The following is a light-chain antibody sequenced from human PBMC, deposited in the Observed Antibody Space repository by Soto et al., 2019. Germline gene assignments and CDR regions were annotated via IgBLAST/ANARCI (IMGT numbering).Light chain of an antibody. Sequence: EIVLTQSPATLSLSPGERATLSCRASQSVSSYLAWHQQKPGQAPRLLIYDASNRATGIPARFSGSGSGTDFTLTISSLEPEDIAVYYCQQRSNWPPYTFGQGTKLEIK. CDR1: QSVSSY. J-gene: IGKJ2*01. V-gene: IGKV3-11*01. CDR2: DAS. CDR3: QQRSNWPPYT.